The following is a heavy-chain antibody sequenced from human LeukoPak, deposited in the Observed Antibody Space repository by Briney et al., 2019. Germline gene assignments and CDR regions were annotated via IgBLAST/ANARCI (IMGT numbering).Heavy chain of an antibody. CDR2: ISWNSGSI. Sequence: GGSLRLSCAASGFTFDDYAMHWVRQAPGKGLEWVSGISWNSGSIGYADSVKGRFTISRDNAKNSLYLQMNSLRAEDTALYYCAKDTDSSGFYYFDYWGQGTLVTVSS. CDR3: AKDTDSSGFYYFDY. D-gene: IGHD6-19*01. CDR1: GFTFDDYA. J-gene: IGHJ4*02. V-gene: IGHV3-9*01.